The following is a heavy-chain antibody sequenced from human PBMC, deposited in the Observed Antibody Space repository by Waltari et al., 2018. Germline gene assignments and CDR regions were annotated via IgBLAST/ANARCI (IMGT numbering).Heavy chain of an antibody. CDR2: VYYTGSA. CDR1: GGSITSSSFH. Sequence: QLQLQESGPGLVKPSETLSLMCTFSGGSITSSSFHWTWIRQPPGKGLEWICSVYYTGSAFYNPALKSRLTIASDTSGNQFSLQVRSVTAADTAVYYCARLASPEGLDVWGQGTTVTVSS. CDR3: ARLASPEGLDV. V-gene: IGHV4-39*01. J-gene: IGHJ6*02.